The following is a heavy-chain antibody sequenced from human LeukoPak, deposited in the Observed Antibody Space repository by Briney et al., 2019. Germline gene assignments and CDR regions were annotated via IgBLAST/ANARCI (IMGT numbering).Heavy chain of an antibody. J-gene: IGHJ6*03. V-gene: IGHV3-64*01. CDR2: ISSNGGST. CDR1: GFTFSSYA. Sequence: GGSLRLSCAASGFTFSSYAMHWVRQAPGKGLEYVSAISSNGGSTYYANSVKGRLTISRDNSKNTLYLQMGSLRAEDMAVYYCAREWSPYPRWYYYYYYMDVWGKGTTVTISS. D-gene: IGHD2-15*01. CDR3: AREWSPYPRWYYYYYYMDV.